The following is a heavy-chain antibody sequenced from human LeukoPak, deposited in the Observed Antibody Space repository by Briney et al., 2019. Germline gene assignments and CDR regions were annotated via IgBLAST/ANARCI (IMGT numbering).Heavy chain of an antibody. Sequence: SETLSLTCADSGGSISSSNWWSWVRPPPGKGLEWIGEIYHSGSTNYNPSLKSRVTISVDKSKNLFSLKLSSVTAADTAVYYCARRGCSSLTCLENWGQGTLVTVSS. J-gene: IGHJ4*02. V-gene: IGHV4-4*02. D-gene: IGHD2-2*01. CDR1: GGSISSSNW. CDR3: ARRGCSSLTCLEN. CDR2: IYHSGST.